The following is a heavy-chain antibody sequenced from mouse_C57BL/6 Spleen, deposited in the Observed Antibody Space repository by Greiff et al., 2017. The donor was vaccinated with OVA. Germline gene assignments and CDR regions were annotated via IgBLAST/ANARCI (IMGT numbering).Heavy chain of an antibody. CDR3: ARDLGRLYYFDY. Sequence: EVHLVESGGGLVKPGGSLKLSCAASGFTFSSYAMSWVRQTPEKRLEWVATISDGGSYTYYPDNVKGRFTISRDNAKNNLYLQMSHLKSEDTAMYYCARDLGRLYYFDYWGQGTTLTVSS. CDR1: GFTFSSYA. CDR2: ISDGGSYT. V-gene: IGHV5-4*01. J-gene: IGHJ2*01. D-gene: IGHD4-1*01.